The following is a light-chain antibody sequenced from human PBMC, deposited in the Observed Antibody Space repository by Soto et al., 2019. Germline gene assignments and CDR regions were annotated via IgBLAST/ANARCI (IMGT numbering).Light chain of an antibody. CDR3: CSYAGTYPWV. V-gene: IGLV2-11*01. CDR1: NSDVGGYNY. J-gene: IGLJ3*02. CDR2: AVN. Sequence: QSVLTQPRSVSGSPGQSVTISCTETNSDVGGYNYVSWYQQHPGKAPKLIIYAVNKRPSGVPDRFSGSKSGNTASLTISGLQAEDEADYSCCSYAGTYPWVFGGGTKLTVL.